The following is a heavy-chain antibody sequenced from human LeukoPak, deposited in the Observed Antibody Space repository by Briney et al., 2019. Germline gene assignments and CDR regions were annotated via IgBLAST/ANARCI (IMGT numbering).Heavy chain of an antibody. D-gene: IGHD3-10*01. Sequence: ASVKVCCKASGYTFTSYDINWVRQATGQGLEWMGWMNPNSGNTGYAQKFQGRVTMTRNTSISTAYMELSSLRSEDTAVYYCARASKITMVRGVKGYYYYMDVWGKGTTVTVSS. CDR2: MNPNSGNT. V-gene: IGHV1-8*01. CDR1: GYTFTSYD. CDR3: ARASKITMVRGVKGYYYYMDV. J-gene: IGHJ6*03.